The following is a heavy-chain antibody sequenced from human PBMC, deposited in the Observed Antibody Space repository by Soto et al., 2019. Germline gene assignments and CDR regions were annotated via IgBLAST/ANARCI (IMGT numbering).Heavy chain of an antibody. CDR2: ISGGGGET. J-gene: IGHJ5*02. V-gene: IGHV3-23*01. Sequence: GGSLRLSCAASGFTFSSRGTSWVRQAPGTGLEWVSVISGGGGETYYADPVKGRFTISRDNSKNMLFLQMNSLRLEDSAIYYCAKLASADWRWFDPWGQGTQVTVSS. CDR3: AKLASADWRWFDP. D-gene: IGHD3-9*01. CDR1: GFTFSSRG.